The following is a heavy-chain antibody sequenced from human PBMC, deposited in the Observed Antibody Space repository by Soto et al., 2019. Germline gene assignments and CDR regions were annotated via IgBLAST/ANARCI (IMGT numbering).Heavy chain of an antibody. V-gene: IGHV3-21*01. CDR2: ISSSSSNI. CDR3: ARDGVGPTLLGAFDF. Sequence: EVHLAASGGGLVNPGGSLRLSCAASGFTFSTYGMNWVRQAPGKGLEWVSSISSSSSNIFYADSVKGRFNISRDNAKNILYLQMNSLRAEDTAVYYCARDGVGPTLLGAFDFWGQGTMVSVSS. D-gene: IGHD1-26*01. CDR1: GFTFSTYG. J-gene: IGHJ3*01.